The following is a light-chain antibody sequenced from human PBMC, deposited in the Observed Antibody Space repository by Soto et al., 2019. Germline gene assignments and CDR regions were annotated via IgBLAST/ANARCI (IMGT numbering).Light chain of an antibody. V-gene: IGKV3-20*01. CDR1: QSVGSTY. Sequence: EIVLTQSPGTLSLSPGERATLSCRASQSVGSTYLAWYQQKPGQAPRLLIYGASSRTTGIPDRFSGSGSGTDFTLTISRLQPEDFAVYYCHHFGTSEVTFGQGTRLEIK. CDR3: HHFGTSEVT. J-gene: IGKJ5*01. CDR2: GAS.